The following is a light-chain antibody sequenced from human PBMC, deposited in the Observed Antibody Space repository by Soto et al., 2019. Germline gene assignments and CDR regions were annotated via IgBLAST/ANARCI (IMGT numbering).Light chain of an antibody. Sequence: EIVMTQSPAILSVSPGERATLSCRASQSVSSYLAWYQQKPGQAPRLLIYDASNRATGIPARFSGSGSGTDFTLTISRLEPEDFAVYYCQQRSNWPRTFGQGTKVDIK. V-gene: IGKV3-11*01. J-gene: IGKJ1*01. CDR3: QQRSNWPRT. CDR1: QSVSSY. CDR2: DAS.